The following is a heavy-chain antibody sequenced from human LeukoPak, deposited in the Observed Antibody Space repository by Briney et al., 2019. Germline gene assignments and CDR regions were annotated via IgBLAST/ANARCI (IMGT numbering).Heavy chain of an antibody. J-gene: IGHJ3*02. CDR2: ISANAGTI. Sequence: GGSLRLSCAASGFTFSTYAMTWVRQAPGKGLEWVSSISANAGTIHHADSVKGRFTISRDNSRNTLFLQMNSLRADGTAVYYCAKNIVVVPAALDAFDIWGQGTMVTVSS. CDR3: AKNIVVVPAALDAFDI. V-gene: IGHV3-23*01. CDR1: GFTFSTYA. D-gene: IGHD2-2*01.